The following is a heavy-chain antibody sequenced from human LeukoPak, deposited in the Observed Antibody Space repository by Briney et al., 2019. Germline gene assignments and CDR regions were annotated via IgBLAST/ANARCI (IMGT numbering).Heavy chain of an antibody. D-gene: IGHD3-16*01. CDR2: ISSSGGTT. J-gene: IGHJ4*02. V-gene: IGHV3-64D*06. CDR1: GFTFSTYV. Sequence: GGSLRLSCSASGFTFSTYVMHWVRQAPGKGLEYVSAISSSGGTTYYADSVKGRFTISRDNSKNTLYLQMIIVRAEDTAVYYCARDRSLLRGDLDYWGQGSLVTVSS. CDR3: ARDRSLLRGDLDY.